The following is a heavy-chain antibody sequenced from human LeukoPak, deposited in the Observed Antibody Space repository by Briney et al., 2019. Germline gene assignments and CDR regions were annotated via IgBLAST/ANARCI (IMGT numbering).Heavy chain of an antibody. Sequence: GGSLRLSCAASGFIFSTYSMNWVRQSPGKGLEWVSSISGGSNYIYYADSVKGQFTISRDDAKNSLFLQMNSLRAEDTAVYYCARGYESSGYYYGYWGQGTLVTVSS. D-gene: IGHD3-22*01. CDR1: GFIFSTYS. J-gene: IGHJ4*02. CDR2: ISGGSNYI. V-gene: IGHV3-21*01. CDR3: ARGYESSGYYYGY.